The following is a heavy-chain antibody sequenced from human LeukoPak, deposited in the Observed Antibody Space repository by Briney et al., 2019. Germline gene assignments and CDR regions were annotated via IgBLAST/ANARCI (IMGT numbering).Heavy chain of an antibody. D-gene: IGHD3-22*01. V-gene: IGHV1-69*04. Sequence: GASVKVSCKASGYTFTSYDINWVRQAPGQGLEWMGRIIPILGIANYAQKFQGRVTITADKSTSTAYMELSSLRSEDTAVYYCARDRDDSSGYYYSNFDYWGQGTLVTVSS. J-gene: IGHJ4*02. CDR2: IIPILGIA. CDR1: GYTFTSYD. CDR3: ARDRDDSSGYYYSNFDY.